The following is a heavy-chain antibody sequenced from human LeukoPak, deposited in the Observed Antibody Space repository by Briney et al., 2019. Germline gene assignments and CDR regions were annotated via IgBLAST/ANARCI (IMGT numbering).Heavy chain of an antibody. Sequence: GGSLRLSCVASGFTFSSYVMSWVRQAPGKGLEWVASVSGSAAYTHYADSVKGRFTISRDNSKNTLYLQMNSLSLVDTAVYYCAKGPKEGCSGGSCYFDPWGQGTLVTVSS. J-gene: IGHJ5*02. CDR3: AKGPKEGCSGGSCYFDP. CDR1: GFTFSSYV. CDR2: VSGSAAYT. D-gene: IGHD2-15*01. V-gene: IGHV3-23*01.